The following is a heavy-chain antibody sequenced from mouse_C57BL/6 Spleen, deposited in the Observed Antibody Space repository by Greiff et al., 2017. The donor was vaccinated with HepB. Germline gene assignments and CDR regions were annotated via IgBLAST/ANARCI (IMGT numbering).Heavy chain of an antibody. Sequence: EVQLQESGGGLVKPGGSLKLSCAASGFTFSSYAMSWVRQTPEKRLEWVATISDGGSYTYYPDNVKGRFTISRDNAKNNLYLQMSHLKSEDTAMYYCARFKAWFAYWGQGTLVTVSA. CDR1: GFTFSSYA. J-gene: IGHJ3*01. CDR2: ISDGGSYT. V-gene: IGHV5-4*01. CDR3: ARFKAWFAY.